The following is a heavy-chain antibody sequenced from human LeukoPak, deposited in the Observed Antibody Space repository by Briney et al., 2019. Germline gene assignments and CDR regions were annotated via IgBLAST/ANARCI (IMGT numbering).Heavy chain of an antibody. Sequence: GASVKVSCKASGYTFTSYDINWVRQATGQGLEWMGWMNPNSGNTGYAQKFQGKVTMTRDTSISTAYMELSRLRSDDTAVYYCARDGSRAINWFDPWGQGTLVTVSS. CDR2: MNPNSGNT. J-gene: IGHJ5*02. V-gene: IGHV1-8*01. CDR3: ARDGSRAINWFDP. CDR1: GYTFTSYD.